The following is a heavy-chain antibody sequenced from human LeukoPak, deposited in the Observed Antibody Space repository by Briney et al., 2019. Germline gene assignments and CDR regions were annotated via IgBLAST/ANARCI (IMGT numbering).Heavy chain of an antibody. CDR1: GFTFSSYA. V-gene: IGHV3-23*01. CDR2: ISGSSGTT. Sequence: GGSLRLSCAASGFTFSSYAMSWVRQAPGKGLEWVSAISGSSGTTYYADSVKGRFTISRDNSKSTLYLQMNSLRAEDTAVYYCAKDSASGRSNFDYWGQGTLVTVSS. D-gene: IGHD6-19*01. J-gene: IGHJ4*02. CDR3: AKDSASGRSNFDY.